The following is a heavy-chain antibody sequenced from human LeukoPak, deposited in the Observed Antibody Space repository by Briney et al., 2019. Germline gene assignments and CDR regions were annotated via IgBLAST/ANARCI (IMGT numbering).Heavy chain of an antibody. CDR2: ISSTGGTA. D-gene: IGHD3-10*01. J-gene: IGHJ6*03. Sequence: GGTLRLSCAASGFTFSSFGMSWVRQAPGKGLEWVSAISSTGGTAYYADSVKGRSTISRDNSKNTLYLQMNSLRAEDTAVYYCARVYYGSGSLHYYYYYMDVWGKGTTVTISS. V-gene: IGHV3-23*01. CDR1: GFTFSSFG. CDR3: ARVYYGSGSLHYYYYYMDV.